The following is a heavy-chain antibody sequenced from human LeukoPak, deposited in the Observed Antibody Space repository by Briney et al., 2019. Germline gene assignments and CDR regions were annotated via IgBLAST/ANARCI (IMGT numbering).Heavy chain of an antibody. CDR2: IYPGDSDT. J-gene: IGHJ6*03. V-gene: IGHV5-51*01. D-gene: IGHD2-2*01. CDR3: ARVGVYCSSTSCRRRPTPGNYYYYMDV. CDR1: GYSFTSYW. Sequence: AGESLKISCKGSGYSFTSYWIGWVRQMPGKGLEWMGIIYPGDSDTRYSPSFQGQVTISADKSISTAYLQWSSLKASDTAMYYCARVGVYCSSTSCRRRPTPGNYYYYMDVWGKGTTVTVSS.